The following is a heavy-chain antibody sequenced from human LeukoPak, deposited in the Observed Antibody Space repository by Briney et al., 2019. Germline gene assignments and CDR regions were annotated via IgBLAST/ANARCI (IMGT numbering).Heavy chain of an antibody. CDR2: LSWDGSTT. V-gene: IGHV3-43*02. J-gene: IGHJ6*03. Sequence: GGSLRLSCAASGFTFSSYEMNWVRQAPGKGLEWVSLLSWDGSTTYYADSVRGRFTVSRDTNKNSLLLQMNSLRTEDTALYYCVRVALPAAIYYYMDIWGKGTTVIVSS. CDR1: GFTFSSYE. CDR3: VRVALPAAIYYYMDI. D-gene: IGHD2-2*01.